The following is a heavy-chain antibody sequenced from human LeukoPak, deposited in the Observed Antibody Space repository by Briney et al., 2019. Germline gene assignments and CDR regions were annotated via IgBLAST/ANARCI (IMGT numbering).Heavy chain of an antibody. CDR3: ARDVASSSWSGD. CDR1: GFTFSSYA. V-gene: IGHV3-30-3*01. D-gene: IGHD6-13*01. CDR2: ISYDGSNK. Sequence: GGSLRLSCAASGFTFSSYAMHWVRQAPGKGLEWVAVISYDGSNKYYADSVKGRFTISRDNSKNTLYLQMNSLRAEDTAVYYCARDVASSSWSGDWGQGTLVTVSS. J-gene: IGHJ4*02.